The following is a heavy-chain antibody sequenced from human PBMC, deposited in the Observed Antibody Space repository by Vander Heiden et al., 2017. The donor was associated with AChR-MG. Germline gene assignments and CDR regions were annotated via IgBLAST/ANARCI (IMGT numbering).Heavy chain of an antibody. D-gene: IGHD6-13*01. CDR1: GSTFTSYG. J-gene: IGHJ4*02. CDR2: ISAYNGNT. V-gene: IGHV1-18*01. Sequence: QVHLVQSGAEVKTPGASLRVSCRPSGSTFTSYGISWVRQAPGQGIEWMGWISAYNGNTNYAQKLQGRVTMTTDTSTSTAYMELRSQRSDDTAGDYCARGIAAAGPVDYWGQGTLVTVSS. CDR3: ARGIAAAGPVDY.